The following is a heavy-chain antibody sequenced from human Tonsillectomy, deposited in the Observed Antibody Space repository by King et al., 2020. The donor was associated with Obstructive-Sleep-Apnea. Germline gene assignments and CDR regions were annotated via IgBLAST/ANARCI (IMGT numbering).Heavy chain of an antibody. V-gene: IGHV1-18*04. D-gene: IGHD6-13*01. CDR3: ARESPIAAAGTFLDP. J-gene: IGHJ5*02. Sequence: QLVQSGAEVKKPGASVKVSCKASGYTFTSYGISWVRQAPGQGLEWMGWISAYNGNTNYAQKLQGRVTMTTDTSTSTAYIELRSLRSDDTAVYYCARESPIAAAGTFLDPWGQGTLVTVSS. CDR1: GYTFTSYG. CDR2: ISAYNGNT.